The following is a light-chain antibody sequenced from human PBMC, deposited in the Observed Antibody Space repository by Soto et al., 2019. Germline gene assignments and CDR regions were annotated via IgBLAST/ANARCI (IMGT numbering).Light chain of an antibody. J-gene: IGKJ1*01. CDR3: QQYNSYRA. Sequence: DIQMTQSPSTLSASVGDTVTITCRASQSISNWLAWHKQKPGKAPKLLIYKASNLESGVPSRLSGSGSGTEFTLTISSLKPDDFATYYCQQYNSYRAFGHGTKVDIK. CDR1: QSISNW. V-gene: IGKV1-5*03. CDR2: KAS.